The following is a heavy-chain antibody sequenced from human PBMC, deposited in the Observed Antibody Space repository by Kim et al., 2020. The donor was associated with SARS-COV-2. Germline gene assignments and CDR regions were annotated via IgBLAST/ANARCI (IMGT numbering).Heavy chain of an antibody. J-gene: IGHJ4*02. V-gene: IGHV4-34*01. Sequence: PSRIGRVTISVDSSKSQFSLKLISLTAADTAVYYCARVAYSQGRRREFDYWGQGTVVTVSS. D-gene: IGHD2-21*01. CDR3: ARVAYSQGRRREFDY.